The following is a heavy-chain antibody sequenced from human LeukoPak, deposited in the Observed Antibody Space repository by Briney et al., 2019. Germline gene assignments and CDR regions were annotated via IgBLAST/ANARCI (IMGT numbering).Heavy chain of an antibody. CDR1: GGSFSGYY. D-gene: IGHD5-24*01. CDR2: INHSGST. Sequence: SETLSLTCAVYGGSFSGYYWSWIRQPPGKGLEWIGEINHSGSTNYNPSLKSRVTISVDTSKNQFSLKLSSVTAADTAVYYCARGRGYRLGVDYWGQGTLVTVSS. CDR3: ARGRGYRLGVDY. J-gene: IGHJ4*02. V-gene: IGHV4-34*01.